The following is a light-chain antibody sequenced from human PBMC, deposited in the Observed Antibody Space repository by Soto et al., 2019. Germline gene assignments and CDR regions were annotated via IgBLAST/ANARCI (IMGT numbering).Light chain of an antibody. V-gene: IGLV2-14*03. CDR2: DVS. J-gene: IGLJ1*01. Sequence: SFLTQPASVSASPGHSITLPRPGTSSDVGGYNYVSWYQQHPGIAPKVMIYDVSNRPSGVSNRFSGSKSGNTASLTISGLQAEDEADYYCLSYTTSSTYVFGTGTKVTVL. CDR3: LSYTTSSTYV. CDR1: SSDVGGYNY.